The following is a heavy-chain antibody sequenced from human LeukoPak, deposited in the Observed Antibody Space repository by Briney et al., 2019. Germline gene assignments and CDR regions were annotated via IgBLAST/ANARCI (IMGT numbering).Heavy chain of an antibody. CDR2: IYYSGST. CDR1: GGSISSSSYY. V-gene: IGHV4-39*07. Sequence: SETLSLTCTVSGGSISSSSYYWGWIRQPPGKGLEWIGSIYYSGSTYYNPSLKSRVTISVDTSKNQFSLKLGSVTAADTAVYYCASSGYSSGWYPHDYWGQGTLVTVSS. CDR3: ASSGYSSGWYPHDY. D-gene: IGHD6-19*01. J-gene: IGHJ4*02.